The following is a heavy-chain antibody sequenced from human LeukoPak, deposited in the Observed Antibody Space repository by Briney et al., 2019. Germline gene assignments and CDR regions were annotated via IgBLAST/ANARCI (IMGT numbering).Heavy chain of an antibody. Sequence: PGGSLRLSCAASGFTFSDYNMHWVRQAPGKGLDWVALMSPDGNKKYYADSVKGRFTISRDNSKNTVDLQLNSLRAEDTAVYYCARWDFYGSGSSLDYWGQGTLVTVSS. J-gene: IGHJ4*02. D-gene: IGHD3-10*01. CDR3: ARWDFYGSGSSLDY. V-gene: IGHV3-30-3*01. CDR1: GFTFSDYN. CDR2: MSPDGNKK.